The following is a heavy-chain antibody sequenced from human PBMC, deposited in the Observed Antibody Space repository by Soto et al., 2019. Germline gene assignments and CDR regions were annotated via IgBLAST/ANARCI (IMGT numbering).Heavy chain of an antibody. CDR1: GFTVSSNY. V-gene: IGHV3-66*01. Sequence: PGGSLRLSCAAPGFTVSSNYMSWVRQAPGKGLEWVSVIYSGGSTYYADSVKGRFTISRDNSKNTLYLQMNSLRAEDTAVYYCARDNGEQQLPHYYYGMDVWGQGTTVTVSS. J-gene: IGHJ6*02. CDR3: ARDNGEQQLPHYYYGMDV. CDR2: IYSGGST. D-gene: IGHD6-13*01.